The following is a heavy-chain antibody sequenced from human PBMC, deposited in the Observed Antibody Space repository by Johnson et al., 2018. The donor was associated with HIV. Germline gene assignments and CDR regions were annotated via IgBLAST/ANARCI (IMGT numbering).Heavy chain of an antibody. CDR2: IKQDGSEK. Sequence: VQLVESGGGLVQPGGSLRLSCAASGFTFSSYWMSWVRQAPGKGLEWVANIKQDGSEKYYVDSVKGRFTISRDNAKNSLYRQMNSLRAEDTAVYYCAREKWELRGDAFDIWGQGTMVTVSS. CDR1: GFTFSSYW. J-gene: IGHJ3*02. D-gene: IGHD1-26*01. CDR3: AREKWELRGDAFDI. V-gene: IGHV3-7*03.